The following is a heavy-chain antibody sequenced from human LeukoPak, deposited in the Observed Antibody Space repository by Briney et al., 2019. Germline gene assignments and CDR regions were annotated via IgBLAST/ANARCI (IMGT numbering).Heavy chain of an antibody. CDR2: IHSSGTT. Sequence: SETLSLTCTVPGDSISAYIRSWIRQNPGKRLEWIAFIHSSGTTNYNPSLKSRVSISVDTSNNQFSLSVNSVTAADTAVYYCARGGTSSEWFDPWGQGNLVTVSS. J-gene: IGHJ5*02. D-gene: IGHD6-25*01. V-gene: IGHV4-59*01. CDR1: GDSISAYI. CDR3: ARGGTSSEWFDP.